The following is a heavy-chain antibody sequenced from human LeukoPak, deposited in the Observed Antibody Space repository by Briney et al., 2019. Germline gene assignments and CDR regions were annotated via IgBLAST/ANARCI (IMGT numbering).Heavy chain of an antibody. CDR3: ARIYCSSTSCYLYGMDV. V-gene: IGHV1-2*02. J-gene: IGHJ6*02. D-gene: IGHD2-2*01. CDR2: INPNSGGT. CDR1: GYTFTGYY. Sequence: GASVKVSCKASGYTFTGYYMHWVRQAPGQGLEWMGWINPNSGGTNYAQKFQGRVTMTRDTSISTAYMELSRLRSDDTAVYYCARIYCSSTSCYLYGMDVWGQGTTVTVSS.